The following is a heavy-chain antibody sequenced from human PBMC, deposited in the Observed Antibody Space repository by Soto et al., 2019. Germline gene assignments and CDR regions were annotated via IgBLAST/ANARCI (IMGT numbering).Heavy chain of an antibody. CDR1: GGSISISDHY. CDR2: IYYSGTT. CDR3: ARYCVSANCGWFDP. Sequence: QVQLQESGPGLVQPSQTLSLTCTVSGGSISISDHYWSWIRLQPGKGLEWIGYIYYSGTTYYNPSLKSRVSISIDTSKRQFSLRLTSVTAADTAVYFCARYCVSANCGWFDPWGQGTLVTVSS. V-gene: IGHV4-31*03. D-gene: IGHD2-2*01. J-gene: IGHJ5*02.